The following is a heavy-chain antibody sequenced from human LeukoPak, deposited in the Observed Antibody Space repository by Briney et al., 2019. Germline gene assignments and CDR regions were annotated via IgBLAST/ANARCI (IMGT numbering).Heavy chain of an antibody. J-gene: IGHJ6*03. D-gene: IGHD4-11*01. V-gene: IGHV1-2*02. CDR1: GYTFTGYY. Sequence: ASVKVSCKASGYTFTGYYFHWVRQAPGQGLEWMGWINPNTAGANYAQKFLGGVTLTWDTSISTAYMELTRLTSDDTAVYYCATSAGDYRAGHYYYMGVWGKGTSVSVSS. CDR3: ATSAGDYRAGHYYYMGV. CDR2: INPNTAGA.